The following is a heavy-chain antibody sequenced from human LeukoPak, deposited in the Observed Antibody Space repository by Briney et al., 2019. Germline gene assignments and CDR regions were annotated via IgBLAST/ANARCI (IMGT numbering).Heavy chain of an antibody. J-gene: IGHJ5*02. CDR2: IHYSGST. CDR3: AGGRGPTPIFAP. V-gene: IGHV4-59*01. D-gene: IGHD3-10*01. CDR1: GGSISSYY. Sequence: SETLSLTCTVSGGSISSYYWSWIRQPPGKGLEWIGYIHYSGSTNYNPSLKSRLTISVETSKNQFSLKLRSVTAADTAVYYCAGGRGPTPIFAPGGRGPRATVSS.